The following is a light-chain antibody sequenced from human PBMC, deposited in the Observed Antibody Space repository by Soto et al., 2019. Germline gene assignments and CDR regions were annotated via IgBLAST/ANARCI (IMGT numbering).Light chain of an antibody. J-gene: IGKJ4*01. V-gene: IGKV1-27*01. Sequence: DIQMTQSPSSLSASVGDRVTITCRASQGISNFLAWYQQKPGKVPRLLIYAASPWQSGVPARFSGSGSGTDFTLTISRLQPEDVATYYCQKYDSAPLTFGGGTKVEIK. CDR1: QGISNF. CDR3: QKYDSAPLT. CDR2: AAS.